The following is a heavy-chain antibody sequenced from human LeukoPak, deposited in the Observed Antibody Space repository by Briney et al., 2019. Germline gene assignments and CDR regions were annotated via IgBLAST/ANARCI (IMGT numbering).Heavy chain of an antibody. Sequence: ASVKVSCKASGYTFTSYAMHWVRQAPGQRLEWMGWINAGNGNTKYSQKFQGRVTITRDTSASTAYMELSSLRSEDSAVYYCARDHTVTTRSWVDYWGQGTLVTVSS. CDR1: GYTFTSYA. J-gene: IGHJ4*02. CDR2: INAGNGNT. D-gene: IGHD4-17*01. CDR3: ARDHTVTTRSWVDY. V-gene: IGHV1-3*01.